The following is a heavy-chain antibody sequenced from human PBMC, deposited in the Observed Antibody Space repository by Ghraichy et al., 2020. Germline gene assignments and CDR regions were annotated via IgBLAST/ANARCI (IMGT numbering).Heavy chain of an antibody. CDR2: INRRGRS. CDR3: SKEHDSGWPALES. Sequence: GGSLRLSCAASGFNFQRYSMHWVRQVPGKGLEWVSLINRRGRSLYADSVRGRFTISRDNSENSLYMHMNSLGPTDTAFYYCSKEHDSGWPALESWGRGTLVTVSS. CDR1: GFNFQRYS. D-gene: IGHD6-19*01. J-gene: IGHJ4*02. V-gene: IGHV3-43*01.